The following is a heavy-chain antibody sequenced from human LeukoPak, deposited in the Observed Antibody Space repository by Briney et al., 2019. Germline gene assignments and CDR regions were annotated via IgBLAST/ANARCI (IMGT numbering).Heavy chain of an antibody. V-gene: IGHV3-23*01. CDR1: GFTFSSYA. CDR2: IYASGGDT. J-gene: IGHJ6*02. D-gene: IGHD6-19*01. CDR3: GRPTKYWLVRGDGVDV. Sequence: GASLRLSCAASGFTFSSYAMTWVRQAPGKGLEWGASIYASGGDTYHSASVKGRFTISIDNSMNTLYLQMNSLSADDTAVYYCGRPTKYWLVRGDGVDVWGQGTTVTVSS.